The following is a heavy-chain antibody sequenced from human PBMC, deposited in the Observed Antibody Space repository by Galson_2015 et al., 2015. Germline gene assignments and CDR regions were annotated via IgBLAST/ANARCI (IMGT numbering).Heavy chain of an antibody. CDR1: GFTFFTYA. CDR2: IPINEFTT. J-gene: IGHJ1*01. Sequence: SLRLSCAASGFTFFTYAMHWVRQAPGMGLEYVSTIPINEFTTYYADSVKGRFTISRDNSKNTLYLQMSSLRAEDTAVYYCVAGVGSSGLYEYFQHWGQ. CDR3: VAGVGSSGLYEYFQH. D-gene: IGHD6-19*01. V-gene: IGHV3-64D*08.